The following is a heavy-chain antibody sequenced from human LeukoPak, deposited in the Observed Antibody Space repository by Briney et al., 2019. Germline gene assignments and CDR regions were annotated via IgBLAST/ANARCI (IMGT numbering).Heavy chain of an antibody. CDR3: ARDADWLLDY. CDR1: GFTFSSYS. CDR2: ISGSSTYI. D-gene: IGHD3/OR15-3a*01. Sequence: PGGSLRLSCAASGFTFSSYSMNWVRQAPGKGLEWVSSISGSSTYIYYSDSVKGRFTISRDNAKNSLYLQMNSLRAEDTAVYYCARDADWLLDYWGQGTLVTVSS. V-gene: IGHV3-21*01. J-gene: IGHJ4*02.